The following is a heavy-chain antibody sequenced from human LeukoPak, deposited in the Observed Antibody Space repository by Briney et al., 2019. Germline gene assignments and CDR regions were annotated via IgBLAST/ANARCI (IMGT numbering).Heavy chain of an antibody. D-gene: IGHD6-13*01. CDR3: ARRVASANDAFDI. V-gene: IGHV3-21*01. Sequence: GGSLRLSCAACGFTFSTYSINWVRQAPGKGLEWVSSISSSSYIYYADSVKGRFTISRDNAKNSLYLQMNSLRAEDTAVYYCARRVASANDAFDIWGQGTMVTVSS. J-gene: IGHJ3*02. CDR1: GFTFSTYS. CDR2: ISSSSYI.